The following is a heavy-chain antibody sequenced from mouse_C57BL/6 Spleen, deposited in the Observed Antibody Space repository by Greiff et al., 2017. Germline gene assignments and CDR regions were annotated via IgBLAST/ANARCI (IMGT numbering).Heavy chain of an antibody. Sequence: DVQLQESGGDLVKPGGSLKLSCAASGFTFSSYGMSWVRQTPDKRLEWVATISSGGSYTYYPDSVKGRFTISRDNAKNTLYLQMSSLKSEDTAMYYCARQWVTTVVAGFDYWGQGTTLTVSS. CDR1: GFTFSSYG. V-gene: IGHV5-6*01. J-gene: IGHJ2*01. D-gene: IGHD1-1*01. CDR2: ISSGGSYT. CDR3: ARQWVTTVVAGFDY.